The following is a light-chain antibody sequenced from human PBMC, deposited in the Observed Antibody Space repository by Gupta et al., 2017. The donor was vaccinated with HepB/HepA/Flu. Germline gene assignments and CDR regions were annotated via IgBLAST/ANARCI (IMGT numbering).Light chain of an antibody. CDR3: QAWDRSTLV. CDR1: RLREKY. CDR2: EDR. Sequence: YHMTQAPSVSVSPGQTATITCSGNRLREKYACWYQQKPGQSPVLVIYEDRRRTSGIPERFSSSDSWNTATLTISGAQATDEADYYCQAWDRSTLVFGGGTKLTVL. J-gene: IGLJ3*02. V-gene: IGLV3-1*01.